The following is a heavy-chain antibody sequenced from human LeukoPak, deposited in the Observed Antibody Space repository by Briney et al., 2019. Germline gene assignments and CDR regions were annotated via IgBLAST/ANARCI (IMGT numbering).Heavy chain of an antibody. D-gene: IGHD3-10*01. CDR3: ARETRFGEFSWFDP. J-gene: IGHJ5*02. V-gene: IGHV4-59*01. CDR2: IYYSGST. Sequence: SETLSLTCAVYGGSFSGYYWGWIRQPPGKGLEWIGYIYYSGSTNYNPSLKSRVTISVDTSKNQFSLKLSSVTAADTAVYYCARETRFGEFSWFDPWGQGTLVTVSS. CDR1: GGSFSGYY.